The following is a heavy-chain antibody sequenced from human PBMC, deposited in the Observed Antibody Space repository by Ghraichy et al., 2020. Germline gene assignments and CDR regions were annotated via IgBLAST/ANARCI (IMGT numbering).Heavy chain of an antibody. CDR2: MNQDGSVR. CDR1: GFTLSGYW. Sequence: GGSLRLSCAASGFTLSGYWMNWVRQAPGKGLEWVANMNQDGSVRNYVDSVKGRFTISRDNAKNSLYLQMNSLRAEDTAVYYCSRGGRGYGEFDYWGQGTPVTVSP. J-gene: IGHJ4*02. D-gene: IGHD5-18*01. V-gene: IGHV3-7*01. CDR3: SRGGRGYGEFDY.